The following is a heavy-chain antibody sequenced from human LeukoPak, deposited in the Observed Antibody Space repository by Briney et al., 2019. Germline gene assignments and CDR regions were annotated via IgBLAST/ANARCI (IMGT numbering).Heavy chain of an antibody. CDR2: ISSSSSTI. J-gene: IGHJ4*02. V-gene: IGHV3-48*02. Sequence: GGSLRLSCAASGFIFSSYGMNWVRQAPGKGLEWVSYISSSSSTIYYADSVKGRFTISRDTAKNSLYLQMNSLRDEDTAVYYCARDGIAAAGKTYFLDYWGQGTLVTVSS. CDR1: GFIFSSYG. CDR3: ARDGIAAAGKTYFLDY. D-gene: IGHD6-13*01.